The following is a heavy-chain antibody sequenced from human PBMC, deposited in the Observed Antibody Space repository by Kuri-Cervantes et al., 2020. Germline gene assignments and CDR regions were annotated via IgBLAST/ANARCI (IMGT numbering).Heavy chain of an antibody. CDR3: ARTIRGNFDY. D-gene: IGHD3-10*01. V-gene: IGHV1-2*02. CDR2: INPNTGGT. J-gene: IGHJ4*02. CDR1: GYTFTGYY. Sequence: ASVKVSCKASGYTFTGYYMHWVRQAPGQGLEWMGWINPNTGGTYYAQRFQGRVNLTGDTSISTAYMGLNRLTSDDTAVYFCARTIRGNFDYWGQGTLVTVSS.